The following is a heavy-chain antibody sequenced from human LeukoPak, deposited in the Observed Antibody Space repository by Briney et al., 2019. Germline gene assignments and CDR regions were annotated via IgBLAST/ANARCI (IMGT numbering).Heavy chain of an antibody. CDR2: IDPSDSYT. CDR1: GYSFTSYW. J-gene: IGHJ4*02. CDR3: ARHVHYYGSGSYSFDY. D-gene: IGHD3-10*01. Sequence: GESLKISCKGSGYSFTSYWISWVRQMPGKGLEWMGRIDPSDSYTNYSPSFQGHVTISADKSISTAYLQWSSLKASDTAMYYRARHVHYYGSGSYSFDYWGQGTLVTVS. V-gene: IGHV5-10-1*01.